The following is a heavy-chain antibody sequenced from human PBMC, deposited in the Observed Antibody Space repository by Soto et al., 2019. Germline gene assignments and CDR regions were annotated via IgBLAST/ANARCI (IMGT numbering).Heavy chain of an antibody. Sequence: SETLSLTCTVSGGSISSGDYYWSWIRQPPGKGLEWIGYIYYSGSTYYNPSLKSRVTISVDTSKNQFSLKLSSVTAADTAVYYCARGGTEWLRAFIAAAGTRDYYYGMDVWGQGTTVT. V-gene: IGHV4-30-4*01. CDR2: IYYSGST. CDR3: ARGGTEWLRAFIAAAGTRDYYYGMDV. D-gene: IGHD6-13*01. J-gene: IGHJ6*02. CDR1: GGSISSGDYY.